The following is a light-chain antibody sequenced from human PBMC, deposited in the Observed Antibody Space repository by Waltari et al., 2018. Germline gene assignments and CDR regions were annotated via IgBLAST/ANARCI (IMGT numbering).Light chain of an antibody. J-gene: IGLJ2*01. V-gene: IGLV3-19*01. CDR3: NSRDTIGDHVV. CDR1: SLRTYY. Sequence: SSELTQDPAVSVALGQTVRITCQGDSLRTYYASWYQQKPGQASVLVFYGKNNRPSGIPDRFSDSSSGNTASLIITGTQAEDEAVYYCNSRDTIGDHVVFGGGTKLTVL. CDR2: GKN.